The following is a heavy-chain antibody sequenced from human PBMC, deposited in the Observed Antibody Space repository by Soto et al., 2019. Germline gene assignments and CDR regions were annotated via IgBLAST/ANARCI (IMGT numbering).Heavy chain of an antibody. V-gene: IGHV3-73*01. J-gene: IGHJ4*02. CDR1: GFTFSGSA. CDR3: TTTRGYSGYDDY. D-gene: IGHD5-12*01. CDR2: IRSKANSYAT. Sequence: GGSLRLSCAASGFTFSGSAMHWVRQASGKGLEWVGRIRSKANSYATAYAASVKGRFTISRDDSKNTAYLQMNSLKTEDTAVYYCTTTRGYSGYDDYWGQGTLVTVSS.